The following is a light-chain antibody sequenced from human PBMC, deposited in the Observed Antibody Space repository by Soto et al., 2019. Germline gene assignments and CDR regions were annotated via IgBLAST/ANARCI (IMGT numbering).Light chain of an antibody. CDR2: GNS. CDR1: SSNIGAGYD. V-gene: IGLV1-40*01. Sequence: QSVLTQPPSVSGAPGQRVTISCTGRSSNIGAGYDVHWYQPLPGTAPKLLIYGNSNRPSGVPDRFSGSKSGTSASLAITGLQAEDEADYYCQSYDSSLSALYVFGTGTKLTVL. J-gene: IGLJ1*01. CDR3: QSYDSSLSALYV.